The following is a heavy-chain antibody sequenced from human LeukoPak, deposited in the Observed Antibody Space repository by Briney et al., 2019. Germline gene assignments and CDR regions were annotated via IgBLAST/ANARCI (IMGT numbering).Heavy chain of an antibody. J-gene: IGHJ4*02. V-gene: IGHV3-48*01. Sequence: GGSLRLSCAASGFTFSSYSMNWVRQAPGKGLEWVSYISSSSSTIYYAGSVKGRFTISRDNAKNSLYLQMNSLRAEDTAVYYCARGSSSWYLNFDYWGQGTLVTVSS. CDR1: GFTFSSYS. CDR2: ISSSSSTI. CDR3: ARGSSSWYLNFDY. D-gene: IGHD6-13*01.